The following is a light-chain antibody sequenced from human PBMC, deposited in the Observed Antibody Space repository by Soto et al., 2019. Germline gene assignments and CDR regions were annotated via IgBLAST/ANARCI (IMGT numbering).Light chain of an antibody. J-gene: IGLJ1*01. Sequence: QSALTQPASVSGSPGQSITLSCTGTSNDVGGHDYVSWYDQQPGKAPQLMIYDVLSRPSGVSYGFSGSKSGYPASLTSSGFRPEDEADYYCASYTSSSTLVFGTGSKLTVL. CDR1: SNDVGGHDY. V-gene: IGLV2-14*03. CDR2: DVL. CDR3: ASYTSSSTLV.